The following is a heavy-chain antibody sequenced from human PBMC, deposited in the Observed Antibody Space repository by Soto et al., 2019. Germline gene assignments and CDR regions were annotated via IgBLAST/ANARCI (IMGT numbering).Heavy chain of an antibody. CDR2: IIPIFGTA. CDR3: ARGSRGYDFWSGYYYQPVFDY. CDR1: GGTFSSYA. Sequence: SVKVSCKASGGTFSSYAISWVRQAPGQGLEWMGGIIPIFGTANYAQKFQGRVTITADESTSTAYMELSSLRSEDTAVYYCARGSRGYDFWSGYYYQPVFDYWGQGTLVTVSS. D-gene: IGHD3-3*01. V-gene: IGHV1-69*13. J-gene: IGHJ4*02.